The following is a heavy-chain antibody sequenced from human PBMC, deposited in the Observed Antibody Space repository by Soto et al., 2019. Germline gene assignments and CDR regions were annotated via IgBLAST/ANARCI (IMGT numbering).Heavy chain of an antibody. V-gene: IGHV2-26*01. CDR2: NFSNDEK. CDR3: ARIEGYSDILTGYTGWFDP. D-gene: IGHD3-9*01. Sequence: SGPTLVNPTETLTLTCTVSGFSLSNARMGVSWIRQPPGKAREWLAPNFSNDEKSYSTSPKSRLTISKDTSKSQVVLTMTNMDPVDTATYYCARIEGYSDILTGYTGWFDPWGQGTLVTVSS. CDR1: GFSLSNARMG. J-gene: IGHJ5*02.